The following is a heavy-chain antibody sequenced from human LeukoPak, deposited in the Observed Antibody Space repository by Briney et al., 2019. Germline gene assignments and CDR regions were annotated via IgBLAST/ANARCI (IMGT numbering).Heavy chain of an antibody. D-gene: IGHD6-13*01. CDR2: ISSSSSYI. CDR3: ARATGYSSSWELDY. Sequence: GESLRLSCAASAFTFSSYSMNWVRQAPGKGLEWVSSISSSSSYIYYADSVKGRFTISRDNAKNSRCLQMNSLRAEDTAVYYCARATGYSSSWELDYWGQGTLVTVSS. CDR1: AFTFSSYS. V-gene: IGHV3-21*01. J-gene: IGHJ4*02.